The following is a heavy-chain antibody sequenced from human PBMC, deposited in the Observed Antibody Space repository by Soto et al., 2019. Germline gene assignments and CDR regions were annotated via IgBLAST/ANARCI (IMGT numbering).Heavy chain of an antibody. CDR2: IATYNSNK. CDR3: ARVLRGVVNWFDP. D-gene: IGHD3-10*01. CDR1: GDTFTNFG. Sequence: HLVQSGPEVKQPGASVTVSCKTSGDTFTNFGLSWVRQAPGQGLEWMGWIATYNSNKNYAQKFKGRLTLTTDTSTSTAYMELKSLGYDDTAVYYCARVLRGVVNWFDPWGQGTLVTVSS. V-gene: IGHV1-18*01. J-gene: IGHJ5*02.